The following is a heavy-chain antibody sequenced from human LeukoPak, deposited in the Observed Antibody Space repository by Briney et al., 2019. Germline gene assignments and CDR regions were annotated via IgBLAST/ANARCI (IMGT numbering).Heavy chain of an antibody. J-gene: IGHJ4*02. CDR2: VIPIFSTA. D-gene: IGHD3-3*01. V-gene: IGHV1-69*13. CDR1: GGTFSSYA. Sequence: SVKVSCKASGGTFSSYAISWVRQAPGQGLEWMGGVIPIFSTANYAQKFQGRATITADESTSTAYMELSSLRSEDTAVYYCARRARFLGGFDYWGQGTLVTVSS. CDR3: ARRARFLGGFDY.